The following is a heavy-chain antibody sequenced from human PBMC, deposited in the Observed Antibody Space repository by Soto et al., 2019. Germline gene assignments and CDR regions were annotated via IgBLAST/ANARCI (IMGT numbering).Heavy chain of an antibody. Sequence: QVYLVDSGGVVVQPGRSVSLSCAASGFVFTSYAMHWVRQAPGKGLEWVSFISYDERKSYYADAVKGHFTNSRANSKNHLPRQMSSLRPEDTAVYYSESELRIGHSGYQGYCQIWGQGTQVPVSS. J-gene: IGHJ1*01. CDR3: ESELRIGHSGYQGYCQI. CDR2: ISYDERKS. CDR1: GFVFTSYA. D-gene: IGHD5-12*01. V-gene: IGHV3-30*04.